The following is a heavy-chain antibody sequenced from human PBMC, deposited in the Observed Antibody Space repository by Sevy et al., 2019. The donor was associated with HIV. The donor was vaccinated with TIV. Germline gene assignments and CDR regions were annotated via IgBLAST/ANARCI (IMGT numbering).Heavy chain of an antibody. CDR1: GFSLTTSGVG. Sequence: QTLTLTCTFSGFSLTTSGVGVGWIRQPPGKALEWLALIYWDDDKRYSPSLKSRLTITKDTSKNQVVLTMTNMDPVDTATYYCAHRPDNYDILTGYFPNWFDPWGQGTLVTVSS. CDR3: AHRPDNYDILTGYFPNWFDP. J-gene: IGHJ5*02. V-gene: IGHV2-5*02. D-gene: IGHD3-9*01. CDR2: IYWDDDK.